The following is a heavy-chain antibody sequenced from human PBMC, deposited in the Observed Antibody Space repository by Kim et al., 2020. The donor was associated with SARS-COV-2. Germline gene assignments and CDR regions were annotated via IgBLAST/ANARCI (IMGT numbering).Heavy chain of an antibody. J-gene: IGHJ4*02. CDR1: GASISVYY. CDR3: ARRGYFDS. CDR2: LNRRGRT. Sequence: SDTLSLTCTVSGASISVYYRSGIIRSPGKSLDLIGRLNRRGRTRYNPDLKRRVTITVETTKNQFFLKLDSVTAADTAVYYCARRGYFDSWGQGTLVTVSS. V-gene: IGHV4-59*08.